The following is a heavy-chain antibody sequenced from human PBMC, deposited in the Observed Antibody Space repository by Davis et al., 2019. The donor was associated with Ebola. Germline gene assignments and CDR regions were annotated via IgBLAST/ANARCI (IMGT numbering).Heavy chain of an antibody. V-gene: IGHV7-4-1*02. CDR2: INTNTGNP. CDR3: ARDRDIVATISDYFDY. Sequence: ASVKVSCKASGYTFTSYPMNWVRQAPGQGLEWMGWINTNTGNPTYAQGFTGRFVFSLDTSVSTAYLQISSLKAEDTAVYYCARDRDIVATISDYFDYWGQGTLVTVSS. D-gene: IGHD5-12*01. CDR1: GYTFTSYP. J-gene: IGHJ4*02.